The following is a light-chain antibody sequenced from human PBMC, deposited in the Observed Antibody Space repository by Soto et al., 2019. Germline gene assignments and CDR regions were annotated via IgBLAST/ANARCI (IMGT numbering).Light chain of an antibody. CDR1: QSVSNNY. CDR3: QRYGDPPPFT. CDR2: GAS. V-gene: IGKV3-20*01. J-gene: IGKJ2*01. Sequence: EFVLTQSPGTLSLSPGERVTLSCRASQSVSNNYLAWYQQKSGRAPRLLIYGASSRAAGTPDRFSGSGSGTDFTLTISRLEPEDFAVYSCQRYGDPPPFTFGQGTKLEMK.